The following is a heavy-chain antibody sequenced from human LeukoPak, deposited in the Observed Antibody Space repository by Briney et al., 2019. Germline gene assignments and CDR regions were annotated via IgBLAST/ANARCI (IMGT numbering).Heavy chain of an antibody. CDR2: ISSDSNYI. J-gene: IGHJ3*02. CDR1: GFTFSNYW. Sequence: GGSLRLSCAASGFTFSNYWMNWVRQAPGKGLEWVSSISSDSNYIFYADSVQGRFTISRDNAENSLFLQMNSLRAEDTAVYYCASRYCTSTNCYAFDIWGQGTMVTVSS. CDR3: ASRYCTSTNCYAFDI. V-gene: IGHV3-21*01. D-gene: IGHD2-2*01.